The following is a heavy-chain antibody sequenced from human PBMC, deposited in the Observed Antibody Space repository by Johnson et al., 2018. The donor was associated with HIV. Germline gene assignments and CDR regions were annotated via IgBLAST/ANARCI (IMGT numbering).Heavy chain of an antibody. V-gene: IGHV3-66*01. CDR1: GYTVSGNY. Sequence: VQLVESGGGLVQPGGSLRLSCVASGYTVSGNYMSWVRQAPGKGLEWVSVMYSGGSTYYADSVKGSFTIPRDNSKNTLYLQMNSLRAEDTAVYYCARGHMVRGVTHAFDIWGQGTMVTVSS. CDR3: ARGHMVRGVTHAFDI. D-gene: IGHD3-10*01. J-gene: IGHJ3*02. CDR2: MYSGGST.